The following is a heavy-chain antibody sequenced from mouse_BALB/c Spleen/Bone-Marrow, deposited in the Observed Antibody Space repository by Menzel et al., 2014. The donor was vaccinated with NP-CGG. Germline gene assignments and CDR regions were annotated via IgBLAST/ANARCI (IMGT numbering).Heavy chain of an antibody. V-gene: IGHV14-3*02. CDR2: IDPANGNT. CDR1: GINIKDTY. J-gene: IGHJ3*01. CDR3: ARGGAFAY. Sequence: VQLQQSGAELVTPGASVKLSCTASGINIKDTYMHWVKQSPEQGLEWIGRIDPANGNTKYDPKFQGKVTITADTSSNTAYLQLSSLTSEDTADYYCARGGAFAYWGQGTLVTVSA.